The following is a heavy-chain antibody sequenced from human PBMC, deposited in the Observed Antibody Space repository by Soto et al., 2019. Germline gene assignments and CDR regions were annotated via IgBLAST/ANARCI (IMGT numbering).Heavy chain of an antibody. V-gene: IGHV3-33*01. CDR3: ARDPTSTVTGYFDI. J-gene: IGHJ3*02. D-gene: IGHD4-17*01. Sequence: QVQLVESGGGVVQPGRSLRLSCAASGFTFSSYGMHWVRQAPGKGLEWVAVIWYDGSNKYYADSVKGRFTISRDNSKNTLYLQMNSLRAEDTAVYYCARDPTSTVTGYFDIWGQGTMVTVSS. CDR2: IWYDGSNK. CDR1: GFTFSSYG.